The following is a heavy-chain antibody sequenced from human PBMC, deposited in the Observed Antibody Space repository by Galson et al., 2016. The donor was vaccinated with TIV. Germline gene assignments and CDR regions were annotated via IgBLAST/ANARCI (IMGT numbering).Heavy chain of an antibody. V-gene: IGHV3-23*01. CDR2: ISRRGFNT. D-gene: IGHD1/OR15-1a*01. J-gene: IGHJ6*02. CDR3: AKEAGTDYYYGMDV. CDR1: GFIFNSFA. Sequence: SLRLSCAASGFIFNSFAMSWVRQAPGKGLQWVSAISRRGFNTYYADSATGRFTISRDNSKNTLYLQMNSVRADDTAVYYCAKEAGTDYYYGMDVWGQGTTVTVSS.